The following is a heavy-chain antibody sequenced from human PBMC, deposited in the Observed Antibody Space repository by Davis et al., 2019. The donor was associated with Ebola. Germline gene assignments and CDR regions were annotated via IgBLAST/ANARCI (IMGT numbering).Heavy chain of an antibody. CDR2: SSSSGNTI. CDR1: GFSFSSYE. Sequence: GESLKISCAASGFSFSSYEMNWVRQAPGKGLEWVSYSSSSGNTIYYVDSVKGRFTISRDNAKDSLYLEMNSLRAEDTAVYYCATVPISYGPGYMDVWGNGTAVTVSS. D-gene: IGHD3-3*01. J-gene: IGHJ6*03. CDR3: ATVPISYGPGYMDV. V-gene: IGHV3-48*03.